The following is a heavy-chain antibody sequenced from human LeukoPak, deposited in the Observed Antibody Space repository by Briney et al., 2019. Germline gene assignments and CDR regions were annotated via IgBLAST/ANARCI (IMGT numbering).Heavy chain of an antibody. CDR2: INPNSGGT. D-gene: IGHD3-10*01. J-gene: IGHJ3*02. V-gene: IGHV1-2*02. CDR1: GYTFTGYY. CDR3: ARDAGSGSQLADAFDI. Sequence: ASVKVSCKASGYTFTGYYMHWVRQSPGQGLEWMGWINPNSGGTNYAQKFQCRVTMTRDTSISTAYMELSRLRSDDTAVYYCARDAGSGSQLADAFDIWGQGTMVTVSS.